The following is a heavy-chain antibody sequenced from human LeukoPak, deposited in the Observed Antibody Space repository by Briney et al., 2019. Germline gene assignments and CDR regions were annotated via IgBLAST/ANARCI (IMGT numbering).Heavy chain of an antibody. CDR3: AKDSDTPITMVRGVIWKYNWFDP. Sequence: GGSLRLSCAASGFTFSSYGMHWVRQAPGKGLEWVAFIRYDGSNKYYADSVKGRFTISRDNSKNTLYLQMNSLRAEDTAVYYCAKDSDTPITMVRGVIWKYNWFDPWGQGTLVTVSS. CDR1: GFTFSSYG. D-gene: IGHD3-10*01. J-gene: IGHJ5*02. CDR2: IRYDGSNK. V-gene: IGHV3-30*02.